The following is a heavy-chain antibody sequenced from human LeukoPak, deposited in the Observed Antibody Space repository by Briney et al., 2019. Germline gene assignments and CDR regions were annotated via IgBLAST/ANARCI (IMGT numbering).Heavy chain of an antibody. Sequence: PSETLSLTCTVSGSSISSYYWSWIRQPPGKGLEWIGYIYYSGSTNYNPSLKSRVTISVDTSKNQFSLKLSSVTAADTAVYYCASLTGENAFDIWGQGTMVTVSS. D-gene: IGHD7-27*01. CDR1: GSSISSYY. CDR3: ASLTGENAFDI. V-gene: IGHV4-59*01. CDR2: IYYSGST. J-gene: IGHJ3*02.